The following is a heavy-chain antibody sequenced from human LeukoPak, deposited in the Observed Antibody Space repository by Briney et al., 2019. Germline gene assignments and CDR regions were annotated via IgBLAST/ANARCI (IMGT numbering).Heavy chain of an antibody. CDR1: GFTFSSYG. D-gene: IGHD3-10*01. Sequence: GGSLRLSCAASGFTFSSYGMHWVRQAPGKGLEWVAFIRYDGSNKYYADSVKGRFTISRDNSKNTLYLQMNSLRAEDTAVYYCAKDARRFGELLRYYFDYWGQGTLVTVSS. V-gene: IGHV3-30*02. CDR2: IRYDGSNK. J-gene: IGHJ4*02. CDR3: AKDARRFGELLRYYFDY.